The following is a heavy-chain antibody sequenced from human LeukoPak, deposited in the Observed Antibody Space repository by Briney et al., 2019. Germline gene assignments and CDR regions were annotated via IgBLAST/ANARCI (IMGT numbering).Heavy chain of an antibody. D-gene: IGHD3-9*01. CDR2: INAGNGNT. Sequence: GASVKVSCKASGYTFTSYAMHWVRQAPGQRLEWMGWINAGNGNTKYSQKFQGRVTITRDTSASTAYMELSSLRSEDTAVYYCAWVDYDILTGYSDVYFDYWGQGTLVTVSS. J-gene: IGHJ4*02. V-gene: IGHV1-3*01. CDR1: GYTFTSYA. CDR3: AWVDYDILTGYSDVYFDY.